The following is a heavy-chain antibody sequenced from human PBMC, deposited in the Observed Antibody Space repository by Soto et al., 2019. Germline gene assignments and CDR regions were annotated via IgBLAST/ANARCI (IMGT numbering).Heavy chain of an antibody. V-gene: IGHV4-30-4*01. Sequence: QVQLQESGPGLVKPSQTLSLTCTVSGDSISSGDYYWSWIRQPPGKGLEWIGYIYYSGSTYYNPSLKSRVTISVDTSKNQSSLKLSSVTAADTAVYYCARVRSSAYLYYFDYWCQGTLVTVSS. CDR1: GDSISSGDYY. D-gene: IGHD3-22*01. CDR2: IYYSGST. CDR3: ARVRSSAYLYYFDY. J-gene: IGHJ4*02.